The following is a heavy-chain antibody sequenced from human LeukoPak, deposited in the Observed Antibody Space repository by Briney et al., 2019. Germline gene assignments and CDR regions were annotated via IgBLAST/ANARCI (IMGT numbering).Heavy chain of an antibody. CDR3: ARAYCGGDCYPQGDAFDI. CDR1: GYTFTGYY. V-gene: IGHV1-2*02. D-gene: IGHD2-21*02. CDR2: INPNSGGT. Sequence: ASVKVSCKASGYTFTGYYMHWVRQAPGQGLEWMGWINPNSGGTNYAQKFQGRVTMTRDTSISTAYMELSRLRSDDTAVYYCARAYCGGDCYPQGDAFDIWGQGTMVTVSS. J-gene: IGHJ3*02.